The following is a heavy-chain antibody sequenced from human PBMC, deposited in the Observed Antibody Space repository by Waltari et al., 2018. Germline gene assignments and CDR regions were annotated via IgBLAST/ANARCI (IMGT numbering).Heavy chain of an antibody. D-gene: IGHD2-15*01. Sequence: QMPLQQWGAGLLKPSETLSLTCSVSGVSHNGSFWSWIRQSPGKGLEWLGEITHWGPTSYHPSLQILIIISLDMSKSQFSLTLTSVTAADTGVYSCAAGDIAVVPADLGGGHYQYGMDAWGQGTTVAVSS. CDR1: GVSHNGSF. CDR2: ITHWGPT. V-gene: IGHV4-34*01. CDR3: AAGDIAVVPADLGGGHYQYGMDA. J-gene: IGHJ6*02.